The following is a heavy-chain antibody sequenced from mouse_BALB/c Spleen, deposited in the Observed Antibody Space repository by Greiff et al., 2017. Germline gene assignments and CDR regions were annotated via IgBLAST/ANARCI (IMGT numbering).Heavy chain of an antibody. CDR2: IDPENGDT. J-gene: IGHJ3*01. V-gene: IGHV14-4*02. Sequence: VQLQQSGAELVRPGASVKLSCTASGFNIKDYYMPWVKQRPEQGLEWIGWIDPENGDTEYAPKFQGKATMTADTSSNTAYLQLSSLTSEDTAVYYCNRGARATGFAYWGQGTLVTVSA. CDR1: GFNIKDYY. D-gene: IGHD3-1*01. CDR3: NRGARATGFAY.